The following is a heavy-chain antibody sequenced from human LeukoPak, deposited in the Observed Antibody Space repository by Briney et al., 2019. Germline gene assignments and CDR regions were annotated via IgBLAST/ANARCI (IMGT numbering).Heavy chain of an antibody. Sequence: PSETLSLTCAVYGGSFSGYYWSWIRQPPGKGLEWIGEINHSGSTNYNPSLKSRVTISVGTSKNQFSLKLSSVTAADTAVYYCARLFVYCSSTSCYIPWGQGTLVTVSS. J-gene: IGHJ5*02. CDR3: ARLFVYCSSTSCYIP. CDR2: INHSGST. V-gene: IGHV4-34*01. D-gene: IGHD2-2*02. CDR1: GGSFSGYY.